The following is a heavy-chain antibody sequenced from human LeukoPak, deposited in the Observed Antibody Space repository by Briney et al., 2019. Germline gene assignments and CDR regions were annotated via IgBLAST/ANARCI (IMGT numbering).Heavy chain of an antibody. CDR3: AKDMAPSGAYCGGDCYPTENYFDY. Sequence: GGSLRLSCAASGFTFDDYTMHWVRQAPGKGLEWVSLISWDGGSTYYADSVKGRFTISRDNSRNSLYLQMNSLRTEDTALYYCAKDMAPSGAYCGGDCYPTENYFDYWGQGTLVTVSS. CDR1: GFTFDDYT. CDR2: ISWDGGST. D-gene: IGHD2-21*02. J-gene: IGHJ4*02. V-gene: IGHV3-43*01.